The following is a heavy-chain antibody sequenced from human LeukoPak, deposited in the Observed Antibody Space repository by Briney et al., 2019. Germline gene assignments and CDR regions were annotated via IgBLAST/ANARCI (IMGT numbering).Heavy chain of an antibody. CDR2: IVVGSGNT. D-gene: IGHD1-26*01. Sequence: GASVKVSCRAPGFTFTTSAIQWVRQARGQRLEWIGWIVVGSGNTNYAQKFQERVTITGDMSTSTAYMQLSSLRAEDTAVYYCARERDSGSYRDDYWGQGTLVTVSS. CDR3: ARERDSGSYRDDY. V-gene: IGHV1-58*02. CDR1: GFTFTTSA. J-gene: IGHJ4*02.